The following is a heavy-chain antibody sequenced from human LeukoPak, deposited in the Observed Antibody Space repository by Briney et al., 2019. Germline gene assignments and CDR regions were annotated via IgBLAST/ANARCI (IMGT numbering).Heavy chain of an antibody. CDR3: ARGRGYDFWSGYNHQNFDY. V-gene: IGHV4-34*01. J-gene: IGHJ4*02. CDR2: INHSGST. CDR1: GGSFSGYY. Sequence: PSETLSLTCAVYGGSFSGYYWSWIRQPPGKGLEWIGEINHSGSTNYNPSLKSRVTISVDTSKNQFSLKLSSVTAADTAVYYCARGRGYDFWSGYNHQNFDYWGQGTLVTVSS. D-gene: IGHD3-3*01.